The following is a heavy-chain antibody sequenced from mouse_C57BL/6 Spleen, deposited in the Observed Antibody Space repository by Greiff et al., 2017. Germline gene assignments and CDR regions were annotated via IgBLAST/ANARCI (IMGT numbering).Heavy chain of an antibody. V-gene: IGHV5-16*01. CDR1: GFTFSDYY. CDR2: INYDGSST. CDR3: ARLALYGSSDSAWFAY. D-gene: IGHD1-1*01. Sequence: EVMLVESEGGLVQPGSSMKLSCTASGFTFSDYYMAWVRQVPEKGLEWVANINYDGSSTYYLDSLKSRFIISRDNAKNILYLQMSSLKSEDTATYYCARLALYGSSDSAWFAYWGQGTLVTVSA. J-gene: IGHJ3*01.